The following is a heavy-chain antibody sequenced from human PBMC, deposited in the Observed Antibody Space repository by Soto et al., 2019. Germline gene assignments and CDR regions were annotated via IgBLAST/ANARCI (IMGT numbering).Heavy chain of an antibody. V-gene: IGHV3-64D*06. J-gene: IGHJ6*02. D-gene: IGHD6-13*01. CDR3: VKDSRALAAAPNHYYYGMDV. CDR2: ISSNGGST. CDR1: GFTFSSYA. Sequence: VGSLRLSCSASGFTFSSYAMHWVRQAPGKGLEYVSAISSNGGSTYYADSVKGRFTISRDNSKNTLYLQMSSLRAEDTAVYYCVKDSRALAAAPNHYYYGMDVWGQGTTVTVSS.